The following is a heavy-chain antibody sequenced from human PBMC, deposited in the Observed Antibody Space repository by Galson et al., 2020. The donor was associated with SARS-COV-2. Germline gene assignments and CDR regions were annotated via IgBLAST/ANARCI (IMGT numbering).Heavy chain of an antibody. D-gene: IGHD6-19*01. CDR1: GGSFSGYY. J-gene: IGHJ3*02. CDR2: INHSGST. V-gene: IGHV4-34*01. Sequence: SETLSLTCAVYGGSFSGYYWSWIRQPPGKGLEWIGEINHSGSTNYNPSLKSRVTISLDTSKNQFSLKLNSVTAADTAVYYCARPLPYTSIAVAAPRGAFDIWGQGTMVTVSS. CDR3: ARPLPYTSIAVAAPRGAFDI.